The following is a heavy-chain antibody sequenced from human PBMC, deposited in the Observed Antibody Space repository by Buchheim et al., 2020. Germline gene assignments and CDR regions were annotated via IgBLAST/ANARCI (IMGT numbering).Heavy chain of an antibody. CDR1: GGSISSSSYY. CDR3: ARQGSDILTGYNWFDP. D-gene: IGHD3-9*01. V-gene: IGHV4-39*01. Sequence: QLQLQESGPGLVKPSETLSLTCTVSGGSISSSSYYWGWIRQPPGKGLEWIGSIYYSGSTYCNPSLKSRVTISVDTSKNQFSLKLSSVTAADTAVYYCARQGSDILTGYNWFDPWGQGTL. J-gene: IGHJ5*02. CDR2: IYYSGST.